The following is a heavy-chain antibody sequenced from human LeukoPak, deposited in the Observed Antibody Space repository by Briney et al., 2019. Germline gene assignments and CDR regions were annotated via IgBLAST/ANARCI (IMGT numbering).Heavy chain of an antibody. J-gene: IGHJ6*03. V-gene: IGHV3-11*01. CDR2: ISSSGSTI. CDR1: GFTFSDFY. CDR3: ARVQYSYGSDYYYYYYYMDV. D-gene: IGHD5-18*01. Sequence: RAGGSLRLSCAASGFTFSDFYMSWIRQAPGKGLEWVSYISSSGSTIYYADSVKGRSTISRDNAKNSLYLQMNSLRAEDTAVYYCARVQYSYGSDYYYYYYYMDVWGKGTTVTVSS.